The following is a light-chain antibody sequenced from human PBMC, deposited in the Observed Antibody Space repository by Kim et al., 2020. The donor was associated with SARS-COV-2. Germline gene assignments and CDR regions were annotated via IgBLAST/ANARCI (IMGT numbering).Light chain of an antibody. V-gene: IGKV1-39*01. CDR3: QQSYSTRYT. CDR1: QFISSY. Sequence: SASVGDRVTITCRASQFISSYLNWYQQKPGKAPKHLIYAASSLQSGVPSRFSGSGSGTDFTLTISSLQPEDFATYYCQQSYSTRYTFGQGTKLEI. J-gene: IGKJ2*01. CDR2: AAS.